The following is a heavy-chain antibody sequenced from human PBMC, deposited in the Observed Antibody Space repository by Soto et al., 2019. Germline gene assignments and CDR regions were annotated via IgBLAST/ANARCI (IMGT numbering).Heavy chain of an antibody. Sequence: QVQLQQWGAGLLKPLETLSLTCAVYGGSFSGYYWSWIRQPPGKGLEWIGEINHSGSTNYNPSLKSRVTISVDTSKNQFSLKLSSVTAADTAVYYCARARPYCSGGSCYSAWFDPWGQGTLVTVSS. CDR2: INHSGST. CDR1: GGSFSGYY. J-gene: IGHJ5*02. V-gene: IGHV4-34*01. D-gene: IGHD2-15*01. CDR3: ARARPYCSGGSCYSAWFDP.